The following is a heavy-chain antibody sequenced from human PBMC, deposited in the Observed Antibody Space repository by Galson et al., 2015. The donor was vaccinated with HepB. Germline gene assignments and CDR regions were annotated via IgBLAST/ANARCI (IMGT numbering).Heavy chain of an antibody. CDR3: ARLKYDGSGRIPDS. D-gene: IGHD3-22*01. CDR1: GSSFTNYW. CDR2: IYPGDADA. Sequence: QSGAEVKKPAESLKISCTGSGSSFTNYWIGWVRQMPGTGLEWMAIIYPGDADARYSPSFQGRVTISADKSITTAYLQWSSLKASDTAMYYCARLKYDGSGRIPDSWGQGTRITVSS. J-gene: IGHJ4*02. V-gene: IGHV5-51*03.